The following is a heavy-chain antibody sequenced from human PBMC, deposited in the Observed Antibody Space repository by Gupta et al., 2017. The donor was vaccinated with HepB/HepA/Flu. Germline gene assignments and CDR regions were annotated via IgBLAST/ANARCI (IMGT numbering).Heavy chain of an antibody. J-gene: IGHJ4*02. CDR2: IYWNDDA. CDR3: AHKTNSYDYGGWGWGN. D-gene: IGHD4/OR15-4a*01. Sequence: RQPPGKALEWLALIYWNDDARYNPSLRSRLTITKDPPKNQVVLTLTNMDPADTASYYCAHKTNSYDYGGWGWGNWGQGIPVTVSS. V-gene: IGHV2-5*01.